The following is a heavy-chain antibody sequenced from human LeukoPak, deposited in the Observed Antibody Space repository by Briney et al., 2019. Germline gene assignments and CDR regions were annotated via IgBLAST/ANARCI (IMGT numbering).Heavy chain of an antibody. J-gene: IGHJ4*02. V-gene: IGHV4-61*02. CDR3: ARVPDWTYVPDY. Sequence: SETLSLTCTVSGGSISSDRFYWTWVRQPAGKRPEWIGRIKSSNTNYNPSLKSRVNISVDTSTNQFSLKLSSLTAADTAVYYCARVPDWTYVPDYWGQGTLVSVSS. D-gene: IGHD3-16*01. CDR2: IKSSNT. CDR1: GGSISSDRFY.